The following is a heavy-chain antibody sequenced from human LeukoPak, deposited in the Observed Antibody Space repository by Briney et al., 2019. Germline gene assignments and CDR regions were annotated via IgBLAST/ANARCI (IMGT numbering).Heavy chain of an antibody. J-gene: IGHJ4*02. CDR1: GFTFSSYA. CDR3: AKDNSFSRYGGKNPFNY. Sequence: GGSLRLSCAASGFTFSSYAMSWVRQAPGKGLEWVSAISGSGGSTYYADSVKGRFTISRDNSKDTLYLQMNSLRAEGTAVYYCAKDNSFSRYGGKNPFNYWGQGTLVTVSS. V-gene: IGHV3-23*01. D-gene: IGHD4-23*01. CDR2: ISGSGGST.